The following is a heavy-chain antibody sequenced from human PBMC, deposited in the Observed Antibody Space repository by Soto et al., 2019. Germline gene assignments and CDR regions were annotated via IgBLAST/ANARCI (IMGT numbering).Heavy chain of an antibody. J-gene: IGHJ6*02. Sequence: PSDTLSLTCTVSGGSISSYYWSWIRQPPGKGLEWIGYIYYSGSTNYNPSLKSRVTISVDTSKNQFSLKLSSVTAADTAVYYCARDPGDYYDGMDVWGQGTTVTASS. CDR1: GGSISSYY. V-gene: IGHV4-59*01. CDR2: IYYSGST. D-gene: IGHD3-10*01. CDR3: ARDPGDYYDGMDV.